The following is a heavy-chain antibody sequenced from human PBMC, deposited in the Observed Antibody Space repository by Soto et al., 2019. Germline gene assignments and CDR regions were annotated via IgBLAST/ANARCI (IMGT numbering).Heavy chain of an antibody. Sequence: PGGSLRLSCAASGFTFSSYGMHWVRQAPGKGLEWVAVIWYDGSNKYYADSVKGRFTISRDNSKNTLYLQMNSLRAEDTAVYYCARELGESSSSYYYYYMDVWGKGTTVTVSS. J-gene: IGHJ6*03. V-gene: IGHV3-33*01. CDR2: IWYDGSNK. D-gene: IGHD6-6*01. CDR3: ARELGESSSSYYYYYMDV. CDR1: GFTFSSYG.